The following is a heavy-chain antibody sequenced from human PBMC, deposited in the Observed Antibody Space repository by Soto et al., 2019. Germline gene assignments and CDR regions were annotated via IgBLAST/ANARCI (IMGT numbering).Heavy chain of an antibody. CDR1: EFTFSDHA. CDR3: VRDPGKGDFSGGYCYAPDF. CDR2: LSFDGSHS. V-gene: IGHV3-30-3*01. D-gene: IGHD2-15*01. J-gene: IGHJ4*02. Sequence: QVQLVESGGGVVQPGRSLRLSCAASEFTFSDHAMHWVRQAPGKGLEWVALLSFDGSHSYYADSLRGRFTISRDNSMNTLFLQMNSLRAEDTAAYYCVRDPGKGDFSGGYCYAPDFWGQGTLVTVSS.